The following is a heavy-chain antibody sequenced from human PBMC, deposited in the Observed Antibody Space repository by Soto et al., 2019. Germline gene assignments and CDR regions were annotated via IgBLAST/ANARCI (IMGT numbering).Heavy chain of an antibody. J-gene: IGHJ5*02. CDR1: GFAFSNFA. CDR2: LSGTGGST. Sequence: EVQLLESGGGLVQPGGSLRLSCTASGFAFSNFAMTWVRQAPGKGLEWVSCLSGTGGSTYYADSVRGRFTISRDNSINTLYLQLNSLTDGDKDIYYCAKVARPGPPNWFDPWGQGTIVTVS. CDR3: AKVARPGPPNWFDP. V-gene: IGHV3-23*01.